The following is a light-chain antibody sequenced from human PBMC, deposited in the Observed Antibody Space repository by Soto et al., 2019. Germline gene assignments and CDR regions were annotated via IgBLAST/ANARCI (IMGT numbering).Light chain of an antibody. V-gene: IGLV1-44*01. CDR1: SSNIGSNT. CDR3: AAWDASLKGVV. CDR2: SNN. J-gene: IGLJ2*01. Sequence: QSALTQPPSASGTPGQRVTISCSGSSSNIGSNTVNWYQQLPGTAPKLLIYSNNQRPSGVPDRFSGSKSGTSASLAISGLQSEDEADYYCAAWDASLKGVVFGGGTKLTVL.